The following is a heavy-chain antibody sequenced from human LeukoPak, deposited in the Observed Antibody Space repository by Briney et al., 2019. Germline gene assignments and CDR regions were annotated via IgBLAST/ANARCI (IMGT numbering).Heavy chain of an antibody. V-gene: IGHV3-21*01. CDR1: GFTFSSYS. CDR2: ISSSSSYI. CDR3: ARDLDKDTAMAPDY. D-gene: IGHD5-18*01. J-gene: IGHJ4*02. Sequence: PGGSLRLSCAASGFTFSSYSMNWVRQAPGKGLEWVSSISSSSSYIYYADSVKGRFTISRDNAKNSLYLQMNSLRAEDTAVYYCARDLDKDTAMAPDYWGQGTLVTVSS.